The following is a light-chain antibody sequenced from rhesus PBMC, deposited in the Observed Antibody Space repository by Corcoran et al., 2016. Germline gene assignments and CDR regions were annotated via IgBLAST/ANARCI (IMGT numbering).Light chain of an antibody. CDR3: HKYDSSPFT. J-gene: IGKJ3*01. CDR1: QGIASW. V-gene: IGKV1-21*01. CDR2: KAS. Sequence: DIQMTQSPSSLSASVGDTVSITCQASQGIASWLAWYQQRPGKAPKLLSYKASSLQSGGPSRFSGSESGTDFILIIRNLQPEDFAIYYCHKYDSSPFTFGPGTKRDIQ.